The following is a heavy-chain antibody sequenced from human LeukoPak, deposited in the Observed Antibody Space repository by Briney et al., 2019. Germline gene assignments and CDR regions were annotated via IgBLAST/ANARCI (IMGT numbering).Heavy chain of an antibody. Sequence: GGSLRLSCAASGFTFSSYAMSWVRQAPGKGLEWVSNISGSGVSGGNTYYGDSVKGRFTISRDSSKNTLYLQMNSLRAEDTAVYYCSKWKAIVLVPAARSPIDYWGQGTLVTVSS. CDR3: SKWKAIVLVPAARSPIDY. D-gene: IGHD2-2*01. J-gene: IGHJ4*02. CDR1: GFTFSSYA. V-gene: IGHV3-23*01. CDR2: ISGSGVSGGNT.